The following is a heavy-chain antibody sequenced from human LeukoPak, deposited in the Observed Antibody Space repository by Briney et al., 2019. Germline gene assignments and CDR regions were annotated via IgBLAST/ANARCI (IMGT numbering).Heavy chain of an antibody. D-gene: IGHD3-16*02. J-gene: IGHJ4*02. V-gene: IGHV3-30-3*01. CDR1: GFTFSSYA. CDR3: ARDGQLYYDYVWGSYLDY. CDR2: IPYDGSNK. Sequence: GRSLRLSCAASGFTFSSYAMHWVRQAPGKGLEWVAVIPYDGSNKYYADSVKGRFTISRDNSKNTLYLQMNSLRAEDTAVYYCARDGQLYYDYVWGSYLDYWGQGTLVTVSS.